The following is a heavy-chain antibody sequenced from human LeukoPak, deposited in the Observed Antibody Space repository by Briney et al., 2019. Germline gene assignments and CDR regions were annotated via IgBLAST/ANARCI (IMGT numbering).Heavy chain of an antibody. Sequence: GESLKISCKGSGYSFTSYWIGWVRLMPGKGLEWMGIIYPGDSDTRYSPSFQGQVTISADKSISTAYLQWSSLKASDTAMYYCAKTRCYYDSSGYSNKYYFDYWGQGTLVTVSS. J-gene: IGHJ4*02. CDR1: GYSFTSYW. V-gene: IGHV5-51*01. D-gene: IGHD3-22*01. CDR3: AKTRCYYDSSGYSNKYYFDY. CDR2: IYPGDSDT.